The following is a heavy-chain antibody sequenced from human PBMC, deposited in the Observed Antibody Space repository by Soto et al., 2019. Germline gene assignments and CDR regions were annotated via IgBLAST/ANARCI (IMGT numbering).Heavy chain of an antibody. D-gene: IGHD5-18*01. CDR3: MTVDTTMTEGRYFGY. Sequence: GGSLRLSSAAAGFTFRSCGMHWFRQDPGRGLEDLSAISSNGVSTYYADSVKGRFTISRDNSKNKLYLQLSSLRPEDTAIYYCMTVDTTMTEGRYFGYWGQGTLVTSPQ. CDR1: GFTFRSCG. J-gene: IGHJ4*02. V-gene: IGHV3-64D*06. CDR2: ISSNGVST.